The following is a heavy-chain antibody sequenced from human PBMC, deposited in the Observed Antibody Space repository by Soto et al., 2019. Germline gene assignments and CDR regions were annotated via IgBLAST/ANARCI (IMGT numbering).Heavy chain of an antibody. Sequence: QVQLQESGPGLVKSSETLSLICFVSGEALGSGQSYWNWIRQAPGKGLEWIGPTFVTGATKYSASLKRRVTMSLDTSKSQISLTLPSVTAADSATYFCARGRSDSAGSSFGRRMDVWGQGTTVTVSS. CDR1: GEALGSGQSY. J-gene: IGHJ6*02. V-gene: IGHV4-61*01. CDR2: TFVTGAT. CDR3: ARGRSDSAGSSFGRRMDV. D-gene: IGHD3-10*01.